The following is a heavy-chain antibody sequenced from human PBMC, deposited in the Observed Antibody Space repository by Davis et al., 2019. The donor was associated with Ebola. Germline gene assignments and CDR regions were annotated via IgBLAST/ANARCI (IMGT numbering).Heavy chain of an antibody. Sequence: PGGSLRLSCAASGFTFSSYSMNWVRQAPGKGLEWVSYISSSSSTTYYEDSVTGRFSTSRDNAKNSLFLQMSSLGDEDTAVYYCARVNLWSRGGGMDVWGNGTTVTVSS. CDR3: ARVNLWSRGGGMDV. V-gene: IGHV3-48*02. CDR2: ISSSSSTT. CDR1: GFTFSSYS. D-gene: IGHD2-21*01. J-gene: IGHJ6*03.